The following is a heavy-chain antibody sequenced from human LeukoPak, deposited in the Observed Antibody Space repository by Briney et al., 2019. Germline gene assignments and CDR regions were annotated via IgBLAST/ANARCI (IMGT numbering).Heavy chain of an antibody. D-gene: IGHD1-26*01. V-gene: IGHV3-23*01. CDR2: ISGSGGST. CDR3: AKQNPEWELRGYYFDY. J-gene: IGHJ4*02. Sequence: GGSLRLSCAASGFTFSSYAMSWVRQAPGKGLERVSAISGSGGSTYYADSVKGRFTISRDNSKNTLYLQMNSLRAEDTAVYYCAKQNPEWELRGYYFDYWGQGTLVTVSS. CDR1: GFTFSSYA.